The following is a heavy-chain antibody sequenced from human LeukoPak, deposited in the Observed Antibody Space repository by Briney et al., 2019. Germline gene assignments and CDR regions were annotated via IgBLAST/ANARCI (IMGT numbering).Heavy chain of an antibody. J-gene: IGHJ3*02. Sequence: PSETLSLTCTVSGGSISSYYWSWIRQPPGKGLEWIGYIYYSGSTNYNPSLKSRVTMSVDTSKNQFSLKLSSVTAADTAVYYCARGSWELEGRYDTFDIWGQGTMVTVSS. CDR3: ARGSWELEGRYDTFDI. CDR2: IYYSGST. V-gene: IGHV4-59*12. D-gene: IGHD1-26*01. CDR1: GGSISSYY.